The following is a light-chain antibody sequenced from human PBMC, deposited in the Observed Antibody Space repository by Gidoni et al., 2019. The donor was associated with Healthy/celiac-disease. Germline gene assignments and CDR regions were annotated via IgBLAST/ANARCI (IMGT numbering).Light chain of an antibody. CDR1: NIGRKS. Sequence: SVLTQPPSVSVAPGQTARITCGGNNIGRKSVHWYQQKPGQAPVLVVYDDSDRPAGIPERFSGSNSGNTATLTISRVEAGDEADYYCQVWDSSSADVVFGGGTKLTVL. CDR2: DDS. V-gene: IGLV3-21*02. CDR3: QVWDSSSADVV. J-gene: IGLJ2*01.